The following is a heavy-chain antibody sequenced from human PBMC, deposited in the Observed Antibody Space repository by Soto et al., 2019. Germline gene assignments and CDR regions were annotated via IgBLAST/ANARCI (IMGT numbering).Heavy chain of an antibody. Sequence: QVQLQQWGAGLLKPSETLSLTCAVYGGSFSDYSWPWIRQPPGKGLEWIGESNHSGSTYYNPSLTSRVTISFDTSKNQFSLKLTSVTAAKTAVYYCAGLPDGATVVIPGGKGPLVTVSS. J-gene: IGHJ4*02. D-gene: IGHD4-17*01. CDR2: SNHSGST. CDR3: AGLPDGATVVIP. CDR1: GGSFSDYS. V-gene: IGHV4-34*01.